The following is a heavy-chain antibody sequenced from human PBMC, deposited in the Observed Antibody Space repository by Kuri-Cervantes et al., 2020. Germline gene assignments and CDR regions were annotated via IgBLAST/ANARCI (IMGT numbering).Heavy chain of an antibody. J-gene: IGHJ3*02. V-gene: IGHV3-33*01. CDR2: IWYDGSNK. D-gene: IGHD2-2*03. Sequence: GESLKISCAASGFTFSSYGMHWVRQAPGKGLEWVAVIWYDGSNKYYADSVKGRLTISRDNSKNTLYLQMNSLRAEDTAVYYCARTLGGYCSSTSCYLNDAFDIWGQGTMVTVSS. CDR1: GFTFSSYG. CDR3: ARTLGGYCSSTSCYLNDAFDI.